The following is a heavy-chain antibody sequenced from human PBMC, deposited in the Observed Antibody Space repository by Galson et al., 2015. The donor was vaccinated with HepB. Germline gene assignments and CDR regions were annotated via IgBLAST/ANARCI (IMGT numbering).Heavy chain of an antibody. J-gene: IGHJ4*02. CDR1: GYTFTSYA. D-gene: IGHD6-13*01. CDR3: ARDTRQQLGVGYFDY. Sequence: SVKVSCKASGYTFTSYAMHWVRQAPGQRLEWMGWINAGNGNTKYSQKFQGRVTITRDTSASTAYMELSSLRSEDTAVYYCARDTRQQLGVGYFDYWGQGTLVTVSS. V-gene: IGHV1-3*01. CDR2: INAGNGNT.